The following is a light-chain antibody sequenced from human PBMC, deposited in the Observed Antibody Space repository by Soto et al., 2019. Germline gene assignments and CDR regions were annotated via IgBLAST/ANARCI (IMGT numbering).Light chain of an antibody. Sequence: QPVLTQPASVSGSPGQSITISCTGTSSDVGIYNNYVSWYQQHPGKAPKLMIYDVSNRPSGVSNRFSGSKSGNTASLTISGLQAEDEADYYCSSYTSSTHVVFGGGTQLTVL. CDR1: SSDVGIYNNY. CDR2: DVS. CDR3: SSYTSSTHVV. J-gene: IGLJ2*01. V-gene: IGLV2-14*01.